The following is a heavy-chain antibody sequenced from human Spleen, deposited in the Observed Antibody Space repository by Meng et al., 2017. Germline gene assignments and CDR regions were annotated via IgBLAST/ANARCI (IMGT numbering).Heavy chain of an antibody. Sequence: VPLQPWGRGLCKPFETLSLTCVVSGGGLSGYYWSRIRQPPGKGLEWIGEINHRGSTSYNPSLKSRVIISGDTSKNQFSLKLSSVTGADTAVYYCARGQLASSTFSATNWFDPWGQGTLVTVSS. CDR2: INHRGST. V-gene: IGHV4-34*01. CDR1: GGGLSGYY. CDR3: ARGQLASSTFSATNWFDP. D-gene: IGHD6-13*01. J-gene: IGHJ5*02.